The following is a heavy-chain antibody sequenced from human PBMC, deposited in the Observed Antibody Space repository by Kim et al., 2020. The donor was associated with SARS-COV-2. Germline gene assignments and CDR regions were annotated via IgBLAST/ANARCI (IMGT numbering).Heavy chain of an antibody. CDR3: ARVAVGASSVYYFDD. J-gene: IGHJ4*01. Sequence: GGSLRLSCGASGFTFSDYYMAWIRQAPGKGPEWLSYISGSIDYTNHADSVKGRFTISRDNAKDSLFLQMNSLRAEDTAVYYCARVAVGASSVYYFDDWG. V-gene: IGHV3-11*05. CDR1: GFTFSDYY. CDR2: ISGSIDYT. D-gene: IGHD1-26*01.